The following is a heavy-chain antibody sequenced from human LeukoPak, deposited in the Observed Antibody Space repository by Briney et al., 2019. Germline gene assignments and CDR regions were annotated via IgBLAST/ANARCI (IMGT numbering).Heavy chain of an antibody. CDR1: GLTFSTYE. V-gene: IGHV3-48*03. Sequence: GGSLRLSCAASGLTFSTYEMNWVRQAPGKGLEWISYIGSTIYYADSVKGRFTISRDNAKNSLYLQMNSLRAEDTAGYYCAGGWPSISMIVVARCHLVYWRRGTMLSVSS. CDR3: AGGWPSISMIVVARCHLVY. CDR2: IGSTI. J-gene: IGHJ4*02. D-gene: IGHD3-22*01.